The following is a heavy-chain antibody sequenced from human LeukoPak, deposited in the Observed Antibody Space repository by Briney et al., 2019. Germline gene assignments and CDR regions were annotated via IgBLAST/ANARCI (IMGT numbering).Heavy chain of an antibody. J-gene: IGHJ4*02. Sequence: PGGSLRLSCAASGFSFSGSWMHWVRQAPGKGLVWVSRINSDGSTITYADSVRGRFTISRDNAKNTLYLQMNSLRAEDTAVYYCVRVRMDTVMVIVDYWGQGTLVTVSS. CDR2: INSDGSTI. CDR1: GFSFSGSW. CDR3: VRVRMDTVMVIVDY. D-gene: IGHD5-18*01. V-gene: IGHV3-74*01.